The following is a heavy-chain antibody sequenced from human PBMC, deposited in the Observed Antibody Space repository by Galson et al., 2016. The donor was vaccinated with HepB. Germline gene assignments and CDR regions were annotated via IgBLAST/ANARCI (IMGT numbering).Heavy chain of an antibody. Sequence: ETLSLTCTVSGGSVSSGGYFWSWIRQPPVKGLEWIGYIYYSGSTNYNPSLKSRVTISADTYKNQFSLKLSSVTAADTAVYSCARVAAVGMVAYWGQGTLVTVPS. CDR3: ARVAAVGMVAY. CDR1: GGSVSSGGYF. J-gene: IGHJ4*02. V-gene: IGHV4-61*08. CDR2: IYYSGST. D-gene: IGHD6-13*01.